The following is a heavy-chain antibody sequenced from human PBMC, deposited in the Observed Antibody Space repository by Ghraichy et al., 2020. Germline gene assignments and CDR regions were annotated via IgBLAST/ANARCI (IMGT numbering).Heavy chain of an antibody. CDR2: FCCDNT. D-gene: IGHD6-13*01. V-gene: IGHV4-59*08. CDR3: ARRLTTSSWPNFATGYYMDV. Sequence: FCCDNTNYNPSLKSRVTISVDTSKNQFSLKLSSVTAADTAVYYCARRLTTSSWPNFATGYYMDVSGKWT. J-gene: IGHJ6*03.